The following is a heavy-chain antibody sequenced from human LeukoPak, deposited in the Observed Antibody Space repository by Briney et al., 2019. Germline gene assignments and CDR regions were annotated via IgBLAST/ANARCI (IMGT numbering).Heavy chain of an antibody. CDR2: IYYSGST. CDR3: ARHPSPMIAPGGTADY. J-gene: IGHJ4*02. V-gene: IGHV4-39*01. CDR1: GGSISSSNYY. Sequence: PSETLSLTCTVSGGSISSSNYYWGWVRQPPGKGLERIGSIYYSGSTYYNPSLKSRVTIFVDTSKNQFSLKLSSVTAADTAVYYCARHPSPMIAPGGTADYWGQGTLVTVSS. D-gene: IGHD3-22*01.